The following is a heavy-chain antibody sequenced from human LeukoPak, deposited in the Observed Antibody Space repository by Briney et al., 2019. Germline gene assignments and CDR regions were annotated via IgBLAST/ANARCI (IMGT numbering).Heavy chain of an antibody. J-gene: IGHJ4*02. CDR3: ARALTYYYDSSGFD. Sequence: ASVKVSCKASGGTFSSYAISWVRQAPGQGLEWMGRIIPIFGTANYAQKFQGRVTITTDESTSTAYMELSSLRSEDTAVYYCARALTYYYDSSGFDWGQGTLVTVSS. CDR1: GGTFSSYA. CDR2: IIPIFGTA. V-gene: IGHV1-69*05. D-gene: IGHD3-22*01.